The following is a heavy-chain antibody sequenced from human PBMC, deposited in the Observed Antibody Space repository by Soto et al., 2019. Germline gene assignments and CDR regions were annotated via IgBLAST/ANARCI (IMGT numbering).Heavy chain of an antibody. Sequence: GGSLRLSCAASGFTFSSYWMSWVRQAPGKGLEWVANIKQDGGEKYYVDSVKGRFTISRDNAKNSLYLQMNSPRAEDTAVYYCAREFRSKCVYEWPFFYYLDYWGQGSQVTVS. D-gene: IGHD6-19*01. J-gene: IGHJ4*02. CDR2: IKQDGGEK. V-gene: IGHV3-7*01. CDR3: AREFRSKCVYEWPFFYYLDY. CDR1: GFTFSSYW.